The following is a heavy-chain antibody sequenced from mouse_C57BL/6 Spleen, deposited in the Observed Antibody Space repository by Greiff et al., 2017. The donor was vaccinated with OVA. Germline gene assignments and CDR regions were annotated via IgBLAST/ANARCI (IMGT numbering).Heavy chain of an antibody. CDR2: IYPGDGDT. V-gene: IGHV1-82*01. CDR1: GYAFSSSW. J-gene: IGHJ4*01. D-gene: IGHD2-2*01. CDR3: ASMVTTGYYAMDY. Sequence: QVQLKQSGPELVKPGASVKISCKASGYAFSSSWMNWVKQRPGKGLEWIGRIYPGDGDTNYNGKFKGKATLTADKSSSTAYMQLSSLTSEDSAVYFCASMVTTGYYAMDYWGQGTSVTVSS.